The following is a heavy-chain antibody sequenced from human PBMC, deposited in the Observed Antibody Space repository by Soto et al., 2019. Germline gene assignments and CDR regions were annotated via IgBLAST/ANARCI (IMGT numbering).Heavy chain of an antibody. CDR2: ISNSSSTI. J-gene: IGHJ5*02. V-gene: IGHV3-48*04. Sequence: GGSLRLSCAASGFTFSSYSMNWVRQAPGKGLEWISYISNSSSTIYYADSLKGRFTISRDNAKNSLYLQMNSLRVDDTAMYYCARLPYPWGWFDPWGQGTLVTVSS. CDR1: GFTFSSYS. D-gene: IGHD3-16*01. CDR3: ARLPYPWGWFDP.